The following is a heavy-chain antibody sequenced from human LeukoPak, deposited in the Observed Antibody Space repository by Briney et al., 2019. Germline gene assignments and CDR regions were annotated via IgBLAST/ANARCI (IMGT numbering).Heavy chain of an antibody. CDR1: GFTFSSYA. Sequence: GGSLRLSCAASGFTFSSYAMHWVRQAPGKGLEWVAVISYDGSNKYYADSVKGRSTISRDNSKNTLYLQMNSLRAEDTAVYYCAKRVPYSSSWYYFDYWGQGTLVTVSS. V-gene: IGHV3-30-3*02. CDR2: ISYDGSNK. D-gene: IGHD6-13*01. J-gene: IGHJ4*02. CDR3: AKRVPYSSSWYYFDY.